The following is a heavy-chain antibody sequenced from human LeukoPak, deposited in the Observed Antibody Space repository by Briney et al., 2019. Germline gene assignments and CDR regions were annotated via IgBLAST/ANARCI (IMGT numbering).Heavy chain of an antibody. CDR3: ARRGADTFDI. J-gene: IGHJ3*02. CDR2: IYGGGDT. Sequence: GGSLRLSCEASGFTVRTNSMSWVHQAPGKGLEWVSLIYGGGDTYYADSVKGRFTISRDNSKNTLYLQMNSLRAEDTAVYYCARRGADTFDIWGQGTVVTVSS. V-gene: IGHV3-66*01. CDR1: GFTVRTNS.